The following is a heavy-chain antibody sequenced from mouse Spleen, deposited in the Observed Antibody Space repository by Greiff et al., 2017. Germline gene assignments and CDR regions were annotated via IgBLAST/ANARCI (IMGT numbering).Heavy chain of an antibody. CDR3: ARAFYYGYAMDY. CDR1: GFTFSSYA. CDR2: ISDGGSYT. J-gene: IGHJ4*01. D-gene: IGHD1-1*01. Sequence: EVMLVESGGGLVKPGGSLKLSCAASGFTFSSYAMSWVRQTPEKRLEWVATISDGGSYTYYPDNVKGRFTISRDNAKNNLYLQMSHLKSEDTAMYYCARAFYYGYAMDYWGQGTSVTVSS. V-gene: IGHV5-4*03.